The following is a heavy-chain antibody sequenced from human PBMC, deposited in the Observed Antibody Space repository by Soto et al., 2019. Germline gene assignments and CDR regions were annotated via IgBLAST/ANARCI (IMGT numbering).Heavy chain of an antibody. CDR3: ARSRSYYLIDDY. Sequence: QVQLVQSGAEEKKPGASVKVSCKASGYTFTSYAMHWVRQAPGQRLEWMGWINAGNGNTKYSQKFQGRITITRDKSASTAYMELSSLRSEDTAVYYCARSRSYYLIDDYWGQGTLVTVSS. CDR2: INAGNGNT. V-gene: IGHV1-3*05. J-gene: IGHJ4*02. CDR1: GYTFTSYA. D-gene: IGHD3-22*01.